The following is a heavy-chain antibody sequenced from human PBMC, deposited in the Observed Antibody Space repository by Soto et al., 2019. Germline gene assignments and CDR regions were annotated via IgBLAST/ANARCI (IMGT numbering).Heavy chain of an antibody. Sequence: SETLSLTCAVYGGSFSGYYWSWIRQPPGKGLEWIGEINPSGSTNYNPSLKSRVTISVDTSKNQFSLNLSSVTAADTAVYYCARGRPGRSSGWYNYWGQGTPVTVSS. V-gene: IGHV4-34*01. J-gene: IGHJ4*02. CDR2: INPSGST. CDR1: GGSFSGYY. D-gene: IGHD6-19*01. CDR3: ARGRPGRSSGWYNY.